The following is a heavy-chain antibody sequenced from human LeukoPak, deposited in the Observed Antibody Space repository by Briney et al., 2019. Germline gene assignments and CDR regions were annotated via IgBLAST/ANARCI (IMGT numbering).Heavy chain of an antibody. CDR1: GGSINNYF. D-gene: IGHD2-2*01. CDR2: IDASGST. Sequence: SETLSLTCTVSGGSINNYFWSWIRQPAVKGPEWIGRIDASGSTNYNPSLKSRVTMSVDTSKNQFSLKLRSVTAADTAVYYCARAGLPAADRQRYYMDVWGTGTTVTVSS. V-gene: IGHV4-4*07. CDR3: ARAGLPAADRQRYYMDV. J-gene: IGHJ6*03.